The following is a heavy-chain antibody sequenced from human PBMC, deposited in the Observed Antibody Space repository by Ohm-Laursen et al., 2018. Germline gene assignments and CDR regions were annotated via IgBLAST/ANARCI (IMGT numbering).Heavy chain of an antibody. V-gene: IGHV3-48*01. Sequence: SLRLSCAASGFTFTNYAMNWVRQAPGKGLEWLSYIDASGGTIYYADSLKGRFTISRDNAKNSLYLQMNNLRGEDTAIYYCARGAPFYGGFDYWGQGTLVTVSS. CDR1: GFTFTNYA. D-gene: IGHD2/OR15-2a*01. CDR3: ARGAPFYGGFDY. CDR2: IDASGGTI. J-gene: IGHJ4*02.